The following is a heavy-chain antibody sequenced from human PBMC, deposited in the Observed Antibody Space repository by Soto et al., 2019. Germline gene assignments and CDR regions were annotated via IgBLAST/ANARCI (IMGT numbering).Heavy chain of an antibody. J-gene: IGHJ4*02. CDR2: IYSGGST. CDR3: AAQYSSSSVIY. Sequence: VESGGGLIQPGGSLRLSCAASGFTVSSNYMSWVRQAPGKGLEWVSVIYSGGSTYYADSVKGRFTISRDNSKNTLYLQMNSLRAEDTAVYYCAAQYSSSSVIYWGQGTLVTVSS. D-gene: IGHD6-6*01. V-gene: IGHV3-53*01. CDR1: GFTVSSNY.